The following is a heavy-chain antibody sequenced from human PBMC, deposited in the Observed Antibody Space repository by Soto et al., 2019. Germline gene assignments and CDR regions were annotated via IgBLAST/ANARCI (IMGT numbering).Heavy chain of an antibody. J-gene: IGHJ4*02. CDR1: GGSISSSSYY. CDR2: IYYSGST. D-gene: IGHD2-2*01. Sequence: QLQLQESGPGLVKPSETLSLTCTVSGGSISSSSYYWGWIRQPPGKGLEWIGSIYYSGSTYYNPSSKSRVTTSGDTCKNQFSLKLSAVTAADTAGYYCASHPTSWGQGTLVTVSS. V-gene: IGHV4-39*01. CDR3: ASHPTS.